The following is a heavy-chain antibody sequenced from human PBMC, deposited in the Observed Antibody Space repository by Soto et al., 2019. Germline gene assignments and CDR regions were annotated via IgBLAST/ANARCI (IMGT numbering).Heavy chain of an antibody. V-gene: IGHV1-69*01. CDR2: IIPIFGTA. CDR3: ARSYGSGSYYYYYGMDV. Sequence: QVQLVQSGAEVKKPGSSVKVSCKASGGTFSSYAISWVRQAPGQGLEWMGGIIPIFGTANYAQKFQGRVTSTADESTSKAYMELSSLRSEETAVYYCARSYGSGSYYYYYGMDVWGQGTTVTVSS. J-gene: IGHJ6*02. CDR1: GGTFSSYA. D-gene: IGHD3-10*01.